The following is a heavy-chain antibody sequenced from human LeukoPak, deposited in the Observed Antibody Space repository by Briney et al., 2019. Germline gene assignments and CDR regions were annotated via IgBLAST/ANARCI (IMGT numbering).Heavy chain of an antibody. Sequence: GGSLRLSCAASGFTISGYWMSWVRQAPGKGLEWVANIKPDGSEKHYVDSVKGRFTISRDNAENSLYLRMNSLRAEDTAVYYCARLTSAVTTFVYWGQGTLVTVSS. CDR3: ARLTSAVTTFVY. V-gene: IGHV3-7*01. D-gene: IGHD1-1*01. J-gene: IGHJ4*02. CDR2: IKPDGSEK. CDR1: GFTISGYW.